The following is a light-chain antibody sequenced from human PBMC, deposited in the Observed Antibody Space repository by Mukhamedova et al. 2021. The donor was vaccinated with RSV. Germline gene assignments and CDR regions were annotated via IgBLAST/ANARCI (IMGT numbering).Light chain of an antibody. CDR2: DTN. CDR3: LLSYSGARSLVV. Sequence: TSGHYPYWFQQKPGQAPRTLIYDTNNKHSWTPARFPGSLLGGKAALTLSGAQPEDEAEYYCLLSYSGARSLVVFGGGTKLTVL. V-gene: IGLV7-46*01. CDR1: TSGHY. J-gene: IGLJ2*01.